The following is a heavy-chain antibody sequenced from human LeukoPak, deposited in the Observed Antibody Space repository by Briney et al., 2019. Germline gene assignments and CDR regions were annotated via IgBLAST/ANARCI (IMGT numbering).Heavy chain of an antibody. CDR1: GFTFNTYA. Sequence: GGSLRLSCAASGFTFNTYAMGWVRQAPGEGLEWVLSIKGGGGDPFYADSVRGRFTISRDKSKNTMYLSLNSLRAEDTAVYFCAQGGHDFNPFYYWGQGTLVTVSS. J-gene: IGHJ4*02. D-gene: IGHD2-21*02. CDR3: AQGGHDFNPFYY. CDR2: IKGGGGDP. V-gene: IGHV3-23*01.